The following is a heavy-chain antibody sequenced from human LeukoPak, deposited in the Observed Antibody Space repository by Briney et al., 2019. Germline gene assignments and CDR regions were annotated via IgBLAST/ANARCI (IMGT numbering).Heavy chain of an antibody. CDR1: GGSINSSSYY. V-gene: IGHV4-39*07. CDR3: ARGPFWSGYYFDY. J-gene: IGHJ4*02. Sequence: SETLSLTCTVSGGSINSSSYYWGWIRQPPGKGLEWIGSIYYSGSTYYNPSLKSRVTISVDTSKNQFSLKLSSVTAADTAVYYCARGPFWSGYYFDYWGQGTLVTVSS. CDR2: IYYSGST. D-gene: IGHD3-3*01.